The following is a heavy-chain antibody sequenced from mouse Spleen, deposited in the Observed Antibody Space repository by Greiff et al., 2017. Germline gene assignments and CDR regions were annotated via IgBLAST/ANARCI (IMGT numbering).Heavy chain of an antibody. Sequence: VQLQQSGPELVKPGASVRISCKASGYTFTSYYIHWVKQRPGQGLEWIGWIYPGNVNTKYNEKFKGKATLTADKSSSTAYMQLSSLTSEDSAVYFCAREGDYGYLFAYWGQGTLVTVSA. CDR3: AREGDYGYLFAY. J-gene: IGHJ3*01. V-gene: IGHV1S56*01. CDR2: IYPGNVNT. CDR1: GYTFTSYY. D-gene: IGHD2-2*01.